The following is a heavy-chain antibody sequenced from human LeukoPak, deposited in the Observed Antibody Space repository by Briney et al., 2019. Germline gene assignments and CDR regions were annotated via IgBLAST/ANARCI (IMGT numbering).Heavy chain of an antibody. CDR3: AKDPYAAAVTTYFDY. D-gene: IGHD4-17*01. V-gene: IGHV3-23*01. CDR1: GFTFSSFA. CDR2: ISGSGAST. Sequence: QPGGSLRLSCAASGFTFSSFAMSWVRQAPGKGLEWVSGISGSGASTYYADSVKGRFTTSRDNSKNTLYLQMNSLRAEDTAVYYCAKDPYAAAVTTYFDYWGQGTLVTVSS. J-gene: IGHJ4*02.